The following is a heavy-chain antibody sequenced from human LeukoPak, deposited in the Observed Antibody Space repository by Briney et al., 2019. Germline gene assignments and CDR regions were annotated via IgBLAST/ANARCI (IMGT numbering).Heavy chain of an antibody. D-gene: IGHD3-16*01. CDR2: IYYSGST. Sequence: SETLSLTCTVSGGSISSSSYYWGWIRQPPGKGLEWIGSIYYSGSTYYNPSLKSRVTISVDTSKNQFSLKLSSVTAADTAVYYCSRDQGKFGDWGQGTLVTVSS. J-gene: IGHJ4*02. CDR1: GGSISSSSYY. V-gene: IGHV4-39*07. CDR3: SRDQGKFGD.